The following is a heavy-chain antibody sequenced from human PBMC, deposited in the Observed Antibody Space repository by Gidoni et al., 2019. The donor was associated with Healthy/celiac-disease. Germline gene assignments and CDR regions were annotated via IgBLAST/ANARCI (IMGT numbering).Heavy chain of an antibody. D-gene: IGHD1-7*01. J-gene: IGHJ4*02. CDR3: ARVGGELTLIDY. Sequence: QVQLVESGGGVVQPGRSLRLSCAASGFPFSSYAMHWVRQAPGKGLEWVAVISYDGSNNYYADSVKGRFTISRDNSKNTLYLQMNSLRAEDTAVYYCARVGGELTLIDYWGQGTLVTVSS. CDR1: GFPFSSYA. V-gene: IGHV3-30*01. CDR2: ISYDGSNN.